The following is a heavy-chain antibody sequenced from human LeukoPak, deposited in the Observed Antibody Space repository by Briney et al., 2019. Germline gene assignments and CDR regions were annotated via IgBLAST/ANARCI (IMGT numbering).Heavy chain of an antibody. CDR3: ARGSAPVRYSWYFDP. V-gene: IGHV4-59*11. J-gene: IGHJ2*01. Sequence: PSETLSLTCTVSGGSFSNHYWTWIRQPPGKTMEWIGYVHYSGSTKYNPSLKSRVTISLDTSKNQFSLKLSSVSAADTAVYYCARGSAPVRYSWYFDPWGRGTLVTVSS. D-gene: IGHD2-15*01. CDR1: GGSFSNHY. CDR2: VHYSGST.